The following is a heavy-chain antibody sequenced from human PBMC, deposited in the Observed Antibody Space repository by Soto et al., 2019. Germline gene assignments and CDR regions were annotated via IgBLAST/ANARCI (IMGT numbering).Heavy chain of an antibody. J-gene: IGHJ4*02. CDR1: GFTFSSYA. D-gene: IGHD4-17*01. Sequence: EVHLLESGGGFIQPGGSLRLSCVASGFTFSSYAMSWVRQAPGKGLEWVSSIRATGISAYYADSVRGRFTISRDNSKDMVFLQMDSPRAEDTALYYCAKDNGDYQPDYWGQGTLVTVSS. V-gene: IGHV3-23*01. CDR3: AKDNGDYQPDY. CDR2: IRATGISA.